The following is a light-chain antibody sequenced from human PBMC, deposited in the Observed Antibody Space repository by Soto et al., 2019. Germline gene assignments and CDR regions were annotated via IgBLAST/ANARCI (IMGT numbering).Light chain of an antibody. Sequence: QSALTQPRSVSGSPGQSVTLSCTGTSNDVGGYNYVTWYQQYPGKAPKVMIYDVKTRPSGVPDRFSGSKSGNTASLTISGLQAEDEADYYCCSYAGDYTFVFGTGTSSPS. J-gene: IGLJ1*01. CDR1: SNDVGGYNY. CDR2: DVK. V-gene: IGLV2-11*01. CDR3: CSYAGDYTFV.